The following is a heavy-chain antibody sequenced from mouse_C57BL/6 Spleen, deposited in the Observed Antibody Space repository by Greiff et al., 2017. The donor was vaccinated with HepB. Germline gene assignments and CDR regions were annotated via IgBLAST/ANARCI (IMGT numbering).Heavy chain of an antibody. CDR3: ARGKLDWYFDV. V-gene: IGHV5-4*03. J-gene: IGHJ1*03. CDR2: ISDGGSYT. Sequence: DVKLVESGGGLVKPGGSLKLSCAASGFTFSSYAMSWVRQTPEKRLEWVATISDGGSYTYYPDNVKGRFTISRDNAKNNLYLQMSHLKSEDTAMYYCARGKLDWYFDVWGTRTTVTVSS. CDR1: GFTFSSYA. D-gene: IGHD4-1*01.